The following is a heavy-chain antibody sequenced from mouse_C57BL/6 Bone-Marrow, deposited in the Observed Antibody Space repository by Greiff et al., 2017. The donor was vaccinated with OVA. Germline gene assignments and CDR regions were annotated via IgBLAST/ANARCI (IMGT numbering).Heavy chain of an antibody. Sequence: VQLQQSGAELAKPGASVKLSCKASGYTFTSYWMHWVKQRPGQGLEWIGYINPSSGYTKYNQKFKDKATLTADKSSSTAYMQLSSLTYEDSAVYYCARREMVKRDYFDYWGQGTTLTVSS. CDR2: INPSSGYT. J-gene: IGHJ2*01. CDR1: GYTFTSYW. D-gene: IGHD2-2*01. V-gene: IGHV1-7*01. CDR3: ARREMVKRDYFDY.